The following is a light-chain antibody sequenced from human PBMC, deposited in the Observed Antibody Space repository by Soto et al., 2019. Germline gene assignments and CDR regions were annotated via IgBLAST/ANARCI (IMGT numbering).Light chain of an antibody. Sequence: DFQMTQSPSSLSASIGDRVTVTCRASQGISNYLAWYQQKPGKGPELLIYDASTPQSGVPTRFSRSVSGTDITLTIISLHPEDVATYYCQNYDSFLITFGPGTKVDI. V-gene: IGKV1-27*01. CDR1: QGISNY. J-gene: IGKJ3*01. CDR3: QNYDSFLIT. CDR2: DAS.